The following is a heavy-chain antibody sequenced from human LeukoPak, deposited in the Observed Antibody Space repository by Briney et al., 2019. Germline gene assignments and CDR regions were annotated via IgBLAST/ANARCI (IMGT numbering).Heavy chain of an antibody. CDR1: GFTFNTYA. Sequence: GGSLRLSCAASGFTFNTYAMSWVRQAPGKGLEWVSAISGSGGSTYYADSVKGRFTISRDNSKNALCLQIHSLRAEDTAVYYCAKGKGSSSSSIDWWGQGTLATVSS. CDR3: AKGKGSSSSSIDW. V-gene: IGHV3-23*01. J-gene: IGHJ4*02. CDR2: ISGSGGST. D-gene: IGHD2-15*01.